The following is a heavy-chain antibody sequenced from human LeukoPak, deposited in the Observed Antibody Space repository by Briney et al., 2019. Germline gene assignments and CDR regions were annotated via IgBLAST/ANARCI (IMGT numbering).Heavy chain of an antibody. Sequence: SETLSLTCTVSGGSISSSSYYWGWIRQPPGKGLEWIGYIYHSGSTFYNPSLRSRVSISIDRSKTQFSLTLNSVTAADTAVYFCARAITRSPYSFDYWGQGTLVTVSS. CDR2: IYHSGST. CDR1: GGSISSSSYY. D-gene: IGHD1-20*01. J-gene: IGHJ4*02. CDR3: ARAITRSPYSFDY. V-gene: IGHV4-30-2*01.